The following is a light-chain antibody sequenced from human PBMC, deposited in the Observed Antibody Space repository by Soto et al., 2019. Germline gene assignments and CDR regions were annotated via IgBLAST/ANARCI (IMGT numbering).Light chain of an antibody. CDR1: QSISTW. V-gene: IGKV1-5*01. CDR2: DAS. CDR3: QQYNSYSRA. J-gene: IGKJ1*01. Sequence: DIQMTQSPSTLSASVGDRVTITCRASQSISTWLAWYQHKPGRAPKLLIYDASTLEAGVPSRFSGSRSGTEFTFTISSLQPDDFATYYCQQYNSYSRAFGQGTKVEIK.